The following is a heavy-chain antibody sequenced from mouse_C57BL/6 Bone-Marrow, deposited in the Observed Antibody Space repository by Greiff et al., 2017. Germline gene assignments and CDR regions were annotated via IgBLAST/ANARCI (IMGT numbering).Heavy chain of an antibody. CDR3: TNHILFDY. Sequence: EVQLQESGAELVRPGASVKLSCTASGFNIKDDYMHWVKQRPEQGLEWIGWIDPENGDTEYASKFQGKATITADTSSNTAYLQLSSLTSEDTAVYYCTNHILFDYWGQGTTLTVSS. J-gene: IGHJ2*01. CDR1: GFNIKDDY. CDR2: IDPENGDT. V-gene: IGHV14-4*01.